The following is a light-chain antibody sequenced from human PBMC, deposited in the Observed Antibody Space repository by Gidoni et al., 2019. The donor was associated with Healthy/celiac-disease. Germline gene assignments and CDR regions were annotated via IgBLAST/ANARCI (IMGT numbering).Light chain of an antibody. CDR2: QAS. J-gene: IGKJ1*01. CDR1: QSISSW. Sequence: DIQMTQSPSTLSASVGDRVTITCRASQSISSWLAWYQQKPGNSPKLLIYQASSFESGVPSRFSGSGSGTEFTLTISSLQPDDFATYYCQQYNSYSRTFGQGTKVEIK. V-gene: IGKV1-5*03. CDR3: QQYNSYSRT.